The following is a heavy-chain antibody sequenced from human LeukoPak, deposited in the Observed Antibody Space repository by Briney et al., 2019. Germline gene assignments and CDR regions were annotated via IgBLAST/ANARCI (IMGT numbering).Heavy chain of an antibody. Sequence: GGSLRLSCAASGFTFSTFWLSWVRQAPGKGLEWVANINQDGSEKYYVDSMKGRFTVSRGNAKNSLYLQMDSLRAEDTAVYYCARGGTFVSDYWGQGTLVTVSS. J-gene: IGHJ4*02. D-gene: IGHD1-1*01. CDR3: ARGGTFVSDY. CDR2: INQDGSEK. CDR1: GFTFSTFW. V-gene: IGHV3-7*01.